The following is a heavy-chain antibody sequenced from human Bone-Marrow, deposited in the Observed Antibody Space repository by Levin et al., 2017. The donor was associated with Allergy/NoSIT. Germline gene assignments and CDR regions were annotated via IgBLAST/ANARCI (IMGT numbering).Heavy chain of an antibody. CDR2: IWYDGSNK. CDR1: GFTFSSYG. CDR3: ARALGYCSSTSCPAAHYYGMDV. J-gene: IGHJ6*02. D-gene: IGHD2-2*01. Sequence: PGGSLRLSCAASGFTFSSYGMHWVRQAPGKGLEWVAAIWYDGSNKYYADSVKGRFTISRDNSKNTLYLQMNSLRAEDTAVYYCARALGYCSSTSCPAAHYYGMDVWGQGTTVTVSS. V-gene: IGHV3-33*01.